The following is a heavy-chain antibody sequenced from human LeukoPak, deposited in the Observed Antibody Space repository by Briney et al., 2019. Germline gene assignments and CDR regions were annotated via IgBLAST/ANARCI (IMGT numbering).Heavy chain of an antibody. D-gene: IGHD3-22*01. CDR3: VYYDSSGYYYGRLRY. Sequence: GGSLRLSCAASAFTFHSHAMSWVRQTPGKGLEWVSGITATGDATLYADSVRGRFTISRDNSKNTLYLHMSNLRAEDTAVYFCVYYDSSGYYYGRLRYWGLGTPVSVSS. CDR2: ITATGDAT. V-gene: IGHV3-23*01. J-gene: IGHJ4*02. CDR1: AFTFHSHA.